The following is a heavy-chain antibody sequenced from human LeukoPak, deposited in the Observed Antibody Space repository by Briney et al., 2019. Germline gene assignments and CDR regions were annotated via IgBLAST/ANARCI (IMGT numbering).Heavy chain of an antibody. J-gene: IGHJ3*02. CDR2: ISWNSGSI. CDR3: AKDRSSVIDDAFDI. Sequence: GRSLRLSCAASGFTFDDYAMHWVQQAPGKGLEWVSGISWNSGSIGYADSVKGRFTISRDNAKNSLYLQMNSLRAEDTALYYCAKDRSSVIDDAFDIWGQGTMVTVSS. D-gene: IGHD3-10*01. V-gene: IGHV3-9*01. CDR1: GFTFDDYA.